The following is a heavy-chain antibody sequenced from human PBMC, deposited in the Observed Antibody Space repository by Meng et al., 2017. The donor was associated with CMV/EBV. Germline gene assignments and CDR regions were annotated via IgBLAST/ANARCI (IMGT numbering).Heavy chain of an antibody. Sequence: GESLKISCAASGFTFSSYAMSWVRQAPGKGLEWVSAISGSGGSTYYADSVKGRFTISRDNSKNTLYLQMNSLRAEDTAVYYCAKDPMYYYDSRYFDYWGQGTLVTVSS. CDR3: AKDPMYYYDSRYFDY. CDR1: GFTFSSYA. CDR2: ISGSGGST. V-gene: IGHV3-23*01. D-gene: IGHD3-22*01. J-gene: IGHJ4*02.